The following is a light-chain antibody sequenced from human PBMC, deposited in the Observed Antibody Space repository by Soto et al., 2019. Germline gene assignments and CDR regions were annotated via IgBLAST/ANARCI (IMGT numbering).Light chain of an antibody. CDR3: QSFDSSLSGDVV. CDR1: SSNIGAGYD. J-gene: IGLJ2*01. V-gene: IGLV1-40*01. Sequence: QAVVTQPPSVSGAPGQRVIISCTGSSSNIGAGYDVHWYQQLPGTAPKLLIYGNNNRPSGVPDRFSGSRSGTSASLAITGLQAEDEADFYCQSFDSSLSGDVVFGGGTKVTVL. CDR2: GNN.